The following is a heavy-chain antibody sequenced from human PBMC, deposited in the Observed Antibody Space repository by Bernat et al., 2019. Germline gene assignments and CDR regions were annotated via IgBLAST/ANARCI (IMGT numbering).Heavy chain of an antibody. V-gene: IGHV4-30-4*01. J-gene: IGHJ4*02. CDR3: ARFSVNYYDSSGHKFDS. CDR1: GGSISSGDHY. Sequence: QVQLQESGPGLVKPSQTLSLTCTVSGGSISSGDHYWSWIRQPPGKGLEWIGYIYYSGSTYYNPSLKSRVTISVDTSKNQFSLKLSSVTATDTAVYYCARFSVNYYDSSGHKFDSWGQGTLVTVSS. D-gene: IGHD3-22*01. CDR2: IYYSGST.